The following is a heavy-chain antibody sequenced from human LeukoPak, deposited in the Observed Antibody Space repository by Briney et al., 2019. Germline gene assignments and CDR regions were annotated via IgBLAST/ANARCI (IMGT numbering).Heavy chain of an antibody. CDR1: GDSIISGGYY. CDR3: ARLRGRASAILDY. V-gene: IGHV4-31*03. D-gene: IGHD3-16*01. CDR2: IFYSGAT. J-gene: IGHJ4*02. Sequence: PSETLSLTCSVSGDSIISGGYYWSWIRQHPGKGLECIGYIFYSGATNYNPSLKSRASISLDTSKNQFSLKLSSVTAADTAVYYCARLRGRASAILDYWGQGTLVTVSA.